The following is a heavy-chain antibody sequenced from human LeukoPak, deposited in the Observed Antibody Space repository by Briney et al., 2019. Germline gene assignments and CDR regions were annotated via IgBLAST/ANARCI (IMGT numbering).Heavy chain of an antibody. CDR1: GGTFISYA. Sequence: SVKVSCKASGGTFISYAISWVRQAPGQGLEWMGGIIPIFGTANYAQKFQGRVTITADESTSTAYMELSSLRSEDTAVYYCARLVGATSTETLFYYYYGMDVWGQGTTVTVSS. D-gene: IGHD1-26*01. J-gene: IGHJ6*02. CDR2: IIPIFGTA. CDR3: ARLVGATSTETLFYYYYGMDV. V-gene: IGHV1-69*13.